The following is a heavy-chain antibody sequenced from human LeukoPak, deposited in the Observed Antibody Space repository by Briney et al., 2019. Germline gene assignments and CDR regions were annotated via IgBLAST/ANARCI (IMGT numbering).Heavy chain of an antibody. CDR2: IYHSGST. Sequence: SETLSLTCAVSGYSISSGYYWGWIRPPPGKGLEWIGSIYHSGSTYYNQSLKRRVTISVDTSKNQFSLKLSSVTAADTAVYYCARSGYCSSTSCPGNYYYYYMDVWGKGTTVTVSS. V-gene: IGHV4-38-2*01. J-gene: IGHJ6*03. CDR3: ARSGYCSSTSCPGNYYYYYMDV. CDR1: GYSISSGYY. D-gene: IGHD2-2*03.